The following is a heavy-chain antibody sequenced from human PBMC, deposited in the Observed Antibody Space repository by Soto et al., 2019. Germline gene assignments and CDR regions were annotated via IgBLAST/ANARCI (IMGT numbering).Heavy chain of an antibody. Sequence: ASVKVSCKASGYTFTSYAMHWVRQAPGQRLEWMGWINAGNGNTKYSQKFQGRVTITRDTSASTAYMELSSLRSEDTAVYYCARETCSGGSCYPGHWGQGTLVTVPS. CDR3: ARETCSGGSCYPGH. J-gene: IGHJ4*02. CDR1: GYTFTSYA. CDR2: INAGNGNT. V-gene: IGHV1-3*01. D-gene: IGHD2-15*01.